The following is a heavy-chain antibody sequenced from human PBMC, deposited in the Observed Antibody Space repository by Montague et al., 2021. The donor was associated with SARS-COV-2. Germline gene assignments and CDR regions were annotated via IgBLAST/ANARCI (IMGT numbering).Heavy chain of an antibody. CDR3: ARTGLGAYDILTGYTVNAFDM. Sequence: SETLSLTCTVSGGSITSYYWTWIRQPPGKGLEWVGRIYYSGSTNYNPSLKSQVTISVDTSKNQFSLKLSSVTAADTAVYYCARTGLGAYDILTGYTVNAFDMWGQGTMVIVSS. CDR2: IYYSGST. CDR1: GGSITSYY. D-gene: IGHD3-9*01. V-gene: IGHV4-59*01. J-gene: IGHJ3*02.